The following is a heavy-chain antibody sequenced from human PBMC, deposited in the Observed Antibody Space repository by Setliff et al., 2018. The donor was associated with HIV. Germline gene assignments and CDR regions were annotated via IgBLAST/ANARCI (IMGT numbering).Heavy chain of an antibody. CDR2: IYYSGNT. V-gene: IGHV4-39*01. CDR1: GGSISSSSYY. Sequence: SETLSLTCTVSGGSISSSSYYWGWIRQPPGKGLEWIGTIYYSGNTYYNPSLKSRVTISVDTSKNQISLKLSSVTAADTAVYYCASHLPPYSGNFDYWGHGTLVT. CDR3: ASHLPPYSGNFDY. J-gene: IGHJ4*01. D-gene: IGHD1-26*01.